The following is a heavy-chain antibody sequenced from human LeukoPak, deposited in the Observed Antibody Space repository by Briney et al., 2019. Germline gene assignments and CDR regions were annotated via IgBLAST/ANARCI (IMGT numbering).Heavy chain of an antibody. CDR1: GFTFSSYS. V-gene: IGHV3-21*01. J-gene: IGHJ5*01. CDR2: ISSSGDYT. D-gene: IGHD5-18*01. CDR3: ARDGRYSYGYWFDS. Sequence: GGSLRLSCAASGFTFSSYSMNWVRQAPGKGLEWVSSISSSGDYTYYADSVKGRFTISRDDAKNSLYLQMNSLRAEDTAVYYCARDGRYSYGYWFDSWGQGTLVTVSS.